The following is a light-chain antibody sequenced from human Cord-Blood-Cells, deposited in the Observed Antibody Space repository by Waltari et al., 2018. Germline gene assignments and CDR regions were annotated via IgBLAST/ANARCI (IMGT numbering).Light chain of an antibody. CDR2: EGS. Sequence: QSALTQPASVSGSPGQSITISCTGTRSDVGIYNPVSWYQQHPGKAPKLMIYEGSKRPSGVSNRFSGSKSGNTASLTISGLQAEDEADYYCCSYAGSSTYVFGTGTKVTVL. V-gene: IGLV2-23*01. J-gene: IGLJ1*01. CDR1: RSDVGIYNP. CDR3: CSYAGSSTYV.